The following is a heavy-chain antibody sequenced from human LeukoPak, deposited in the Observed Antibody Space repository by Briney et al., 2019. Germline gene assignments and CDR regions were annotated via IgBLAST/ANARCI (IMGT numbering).Heavy chain of an antibody. CDR1: GFTFSSYG. CDR3: ATPFNGDYVNNY. D-gene: IGHD4-17*01. CDR2: IRYDGSNK. V-gene: IGHV3-30*02. Sequence: GGSLRLSCAASGFTFSSYGMHWVRQAPGKGLEWVAFIRYDGSNKYYADSVKGRFTISRDNSKNTLYLQMNSLRAEDTAVYYCATPFNGDYVNNYWCQGTLVTVSS. J-gene: IGHJ4*02.